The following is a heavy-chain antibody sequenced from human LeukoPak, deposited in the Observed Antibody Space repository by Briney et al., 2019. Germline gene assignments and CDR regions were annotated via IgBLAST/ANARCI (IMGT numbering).Heavy chain of an antibody. D-gene: IGHD6-13*01. V-gene: IGHV3-30-3*01. CDR3: ASGAAAG. J-gene: IGHJ4*02. CDR1: GLTYSSFA. Sequence: PGGSLRLSCTASGLTYSSFAMSWVRQAPGKGLEWVAVISYDGSNKYYADSVKGRFTISRDNSKNTLYLQMNSLRAEDTAVYYCASGAAAGWGQGTLVTVSS. CDR2: ISYDGSNK.